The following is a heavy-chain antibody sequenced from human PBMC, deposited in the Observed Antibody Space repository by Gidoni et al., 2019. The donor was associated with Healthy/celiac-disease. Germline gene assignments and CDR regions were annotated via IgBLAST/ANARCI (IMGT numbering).Heavy chain of an antibody. CDR2: IYYSGSS. CDR3: ARLWGIAVADDY. CDR1: GCSISSYY. Sequence: HVQLQESGSGLVTPSVTLSLTRPVSGCSISSYYWSWIRHPPGKGLEWIGYIYYSGSSNYNPSLKSRVTISVDTSKNQFSLKLSSVTAADTAVYYCARLWGIAVADDYWGQGTLVTVSS. J-gene: IGHJ4*02. D-gene: IGHD6-19*01. V-gene: IGHV4-59*08.